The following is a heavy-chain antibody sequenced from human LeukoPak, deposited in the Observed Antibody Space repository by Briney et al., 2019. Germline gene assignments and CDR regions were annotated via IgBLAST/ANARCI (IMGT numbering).Heavy chain of an antibody. Sequence: PSETLSLTCTVSGGSISSGSYYWSWIRQPAGKGLEWIGRTYTSGSTNYNPSLKSRVTISVDTSKNQFSLKLSSVTAADTAVYYCARVSSARGYQNYYYYMDVWGKGTTVTVSS. V-gene: IGHV4-61*02. J-gene: IGHJ6*03. D-gene: IGHD5-18*01. CDR1: GGSISSGSYY. CDR2: TYTSGST. CDR3: ARVSSARGYQNYYYYMDV.